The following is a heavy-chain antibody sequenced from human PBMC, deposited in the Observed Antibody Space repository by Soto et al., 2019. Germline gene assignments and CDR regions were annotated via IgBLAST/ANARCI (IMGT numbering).Heavy chain of an antibody. J-gene: IGHJ5*02. V-gene: IGHV3-66*04. Sequence: SRIRQAPGKGLEWVSIIYSDGSTYYADSVKGRFTISRDNAKNSLYLQMNSLRAEDTAVYYCARPYPNVDCFLSWGEG. D-gene: IGHD2-21*02. CDR2: IYSDGST. CDR3: ARPYPNVDCFLS.